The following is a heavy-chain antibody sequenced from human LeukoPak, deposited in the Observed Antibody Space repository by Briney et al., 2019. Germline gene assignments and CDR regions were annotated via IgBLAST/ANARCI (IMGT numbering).Heavy chain of an antibody. Sequence: GGSLRFSCAASGFTFSTYSMNWVRQAPGKGLEWVSYISSTGSTIYYADSVKGRFTISRDNAKNSLYLQMNSLRAEDTAVYYCARGIAAAGYYYYGMDVWGQGTTVTVSS. CDR3: ARGIAAAGYYYYGMDV. V-gene: IGHV3-48*01. D-gene: IGHD6-13*01. J-gene: IGHJ6*02. CDR2: ISSTGSTI. CDR1: GFTFSTYS.